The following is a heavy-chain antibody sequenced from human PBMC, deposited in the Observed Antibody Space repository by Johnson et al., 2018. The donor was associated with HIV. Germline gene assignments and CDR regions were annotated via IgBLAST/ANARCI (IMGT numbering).Heavy chain of an antibody. CDR3: AKDREAWYISRWSPTDAFDI. Sequence: VQLVESGGGVVQPGRSLRLYCAASGFTLSHYGMHWVRQAPGKGPEWVALISYDGSNAYYADSVKGRFTVSRDNSKNTLYLQMISLRAEDTAVYYCAKDREAWYISRWSPTDAFDIWGQGTMVTVSS. CDR2: ISYDGSNA. J-gene: IGHJ3*02. CDR1: GFTLSHYG. D-gene: IGHD6-13*01. V-gene: IGHV3-30*18.